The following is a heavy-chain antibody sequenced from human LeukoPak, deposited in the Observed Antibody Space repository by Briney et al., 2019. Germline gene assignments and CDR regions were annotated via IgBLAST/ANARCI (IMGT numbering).Heavy chain of an antibody. V-gene: IGHV1-18*01. CDR3: ARDLITGNDNAAFDI. Sequence: PSVKVSCKASGYPFSSYSINWVRQAPGQGLEWMRCIRGHSGKTNSAQKFQGRVTMTSDTSTSTAYMELRSLRSDDTAVYYCARDLITGNDNAAFDIYGQGTMVSVSS. CDR2: IRGHSGKT. D-gene: IGHD1-1*01. J-gene: IGHJ3*02. CDR1: GYPFSSYS.